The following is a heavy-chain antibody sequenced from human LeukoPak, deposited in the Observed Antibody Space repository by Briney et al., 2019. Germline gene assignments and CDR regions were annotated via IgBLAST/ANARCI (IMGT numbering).Heavy chain of an antibody. V-gene: IGHV4-34*01. CDR2: INHSGST. CDR1: GGSFSGYY. J-gene: IGHJ4*02. Sequence: SETLSLTCAVYGGSFSGYYWSWIRQPPGKGLEWIGEINHSGSTNYNPSLKSRVTISVDTSKNQFSLKLSSVTAADTAVYYCARGPGGYLLSFDYWGQGTLVTVSS. CDR3: ARGPGGYLLSFDY. D-gene: IGHD3-22*01.